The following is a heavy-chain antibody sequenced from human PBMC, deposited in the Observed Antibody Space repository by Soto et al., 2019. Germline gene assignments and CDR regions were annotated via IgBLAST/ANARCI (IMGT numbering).Heavy chain of an antibody. J-gene: IGHJ4*02. Sequence: SETLSLTCTVSGGSIISYYWSWIRQPPGKGLEWIGYIYDSGSTSYNPSLKSRVTITVDTSKNQFSLKFSSVTAADTAVYYCARAEGGIFDYWGQGTLVTVS. CDR3: ARAEGGIFDY. CDR2: IYDSGST. CDR1: GGSIISYY. V-gene: IGHV4-59*12.